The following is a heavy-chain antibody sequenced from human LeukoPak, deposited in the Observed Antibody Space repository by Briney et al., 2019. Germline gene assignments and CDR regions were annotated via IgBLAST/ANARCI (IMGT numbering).Heavy chain of an antibody. V-gene: IGHV4-4*07. J-gene: IGHJ4*02. Sequence: SETLSLTCTVSGGSISGYFWSWIRQPAAKGLEWIGRIYSSGSNNYNPSLKSRVTISLDTSKNNLSLNLSSVTAADTAVYYCAREPTSGREPTSGRPLDYWGQGTLVTVFS. CDR1: GGSISGYF. CDR2: IYSSGSN. CDR3: AREPTSGREPTSGRPLDY. D-gene: IGHD5-12*01.